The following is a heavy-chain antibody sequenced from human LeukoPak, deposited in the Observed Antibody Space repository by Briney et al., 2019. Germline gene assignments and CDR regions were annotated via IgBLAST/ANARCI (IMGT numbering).Heavy chain of an antibody. V-gene: IGHV1-8*01. CDR3: ARGFGTMVRGVIKTLDY. CDR2: RNPNSGNT. Sequence: ASVKVSCKASGYTFTSYDINWVRQATGQGLGWMGWRNPNSGNTGYAQKFQGRVTMTRNTSISTAYMELSSLRSEDTAVYYCARGFGTMVRGVIKTLDYWGQGTLVTVSS. D-gene: IGHD3-10*01. CDR1: GYTFTSYD. J-gene: IGHJ4*02.